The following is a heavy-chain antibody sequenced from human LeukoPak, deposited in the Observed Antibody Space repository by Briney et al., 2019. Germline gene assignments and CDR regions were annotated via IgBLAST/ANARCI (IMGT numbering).Heavy chain of an antibody. CDR3: AKTKAFTSGFPLDF. V-gene: IGHV3-11*01. D-gene: IGHD3-22*01. J-gene: IGHJ4*02. CDR1: GFTFSDYY. CDR2: ISSSRTII. Sequence: GGSLRLSCAASGFTFSDYYMTWLRQAPGKGLEWVSYISSSRTIIYYADSVKGRFTISRDNSKNTLYLQMNSLRAEDTAVYYCAKTKAFTSGFPLDFWGQGTLVTVSS.